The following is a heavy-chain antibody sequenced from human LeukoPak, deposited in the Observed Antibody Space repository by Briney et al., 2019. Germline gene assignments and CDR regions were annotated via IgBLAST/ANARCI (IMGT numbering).Heavy chain of an antibody. CDR3: ARDPSDSGAFDY. CDR1: GFTFSSYA. J-gene: IGHJ4*02. CDR2: ISYDGSNK. Sequence: PGGSLRLSCAASGFTFSSYAMHWVRQAQGKGLEWVAVISYDGSNKYYADSVKGRFTISRDNSKNTLYLQMNSLRAEDTAVYYCARDPSDSGAFDYWGQGTLVTVSS. D-gene: IGHD2-15*01. V-gene: IGHV3-30*04.